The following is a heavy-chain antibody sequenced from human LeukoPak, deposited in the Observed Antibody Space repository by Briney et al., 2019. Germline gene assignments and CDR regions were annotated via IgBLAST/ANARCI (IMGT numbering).Heavy chain of an antibody. CDR2: IHYSGST. V-gene: IGHV4-39*01. CDR1: GGSISSSSYY. CDR3: ARSGFPDAFDI. Sequence: PSETLSLTCTVSGGSISSSSYYWGWLRQPPGKGLEWIRSIHYSGSTYYNPSLKSRVTISVDTSKNQFSLKLSSVTAADTAVYYCARSGFPDAFDIWGQGTMVTVSS. J-gene: IGHJ3*02. D-gene: IGHD1-26*01.